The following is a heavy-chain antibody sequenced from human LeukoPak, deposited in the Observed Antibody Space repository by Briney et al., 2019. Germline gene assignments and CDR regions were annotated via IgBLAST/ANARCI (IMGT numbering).Heavy chain of an antibody. J-gene: IGHJ4*02. V-gene: IGHV3-23*01. CDR2: ISSNGGST. CDR3: ARDGSRGYFDY. D-gene: IGHD2-2*01. CDR1: GFTFSSYA. Sequence: GGSLRLSCAASGFTFSSYAMTWGRQAPGKGLEWVSTISSNGGSTYYADSVKGRFTISRDNAKNSLYLQMNSLRAEDTAVYYCARDGSRGYFDYWGQGTLVTVSS.